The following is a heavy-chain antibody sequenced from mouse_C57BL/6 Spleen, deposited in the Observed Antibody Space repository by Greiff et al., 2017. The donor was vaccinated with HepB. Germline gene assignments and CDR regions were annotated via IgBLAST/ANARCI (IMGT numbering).Heavy chain of an antibody. CDR2: IDPENGDT. CDR3: ATPYGNYGGFAY. D-gene: IGHD2-1*01. CDR1: GFNIKDDY. V-gene: IGHV14-4*01. Sequence: EVQLQQSGAELVRPGASVKLSCTASGFNIKDDYMHWVKQRPEQGLEWIGWIDPENGDTEYASKFQGKATITADTSSNTAYLQLSSLTSEDTAVYYCATPYGNYGGFAYWGQGTRVTVSA. J-gene: IGHJ3*01.